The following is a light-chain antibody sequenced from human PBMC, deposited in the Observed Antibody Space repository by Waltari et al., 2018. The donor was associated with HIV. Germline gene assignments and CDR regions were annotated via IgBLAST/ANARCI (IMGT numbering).Light chain of an antibody. CDR3: SSYAGTNDFYVI. CDR2: EVN. CDR1: NSDIGNSDY. J-gene: IGLJ2*01. V-gene: IGLV2-8*01. Sequence: QSALTQPPSASGSPGQSVTISCTGTNSDIGNSDYVAWYQQHPGKPPKLSISEVNKRPSGVPNRFSGSKSGNTASLTVSGLQAEDEAAYYCSSYAGTNDFYVIFGGGTKLTVL.